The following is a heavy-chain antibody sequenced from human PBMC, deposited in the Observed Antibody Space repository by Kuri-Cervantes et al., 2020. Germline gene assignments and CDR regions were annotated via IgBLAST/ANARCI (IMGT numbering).Heavy chain of an antibody. CDR2: IYSGGST. J-gene: IGHJ4*02. CDR1: GFTVSSNY. CDR3: AKDRRSGYYLVGAPQYYFDY. D-gene: IGHD3-3*01. V-gene: IGHV3-66*02. Sequence: GGSLRLSCAASGFTVSSNYMSWVRQAPGKGLEWVSVIYSGGSTYYADSVKGRFTISRDNSKNTLYLQMNSLRAEDTAVYYCAKDRRSGYYLVGAPQYYFDYWGQGTLVTVSS.